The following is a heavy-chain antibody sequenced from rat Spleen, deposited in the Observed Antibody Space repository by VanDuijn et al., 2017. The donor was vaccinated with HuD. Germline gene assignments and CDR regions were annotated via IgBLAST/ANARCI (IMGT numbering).Heavy chain of an antibody. Sequence: QVQVKESGPGLVQPSETLSLTCTVSGFSLSRYSVSWVRQPAGKGPEWMGRMWYDGDTAYNSALKSRVSISRDTSKNQVFLKMNSLQTDDTGTYHCTRESMGVTPVIENWGQGVMVTVSS. CDR1: GFSLSRYS. D-gene: IGHD1-9*01. J-gene: IGHJ2*01. CDR3: TRESMGVTPVIEN. CDR2: MWYDGDT. V-gene: IGHV2-63*01.